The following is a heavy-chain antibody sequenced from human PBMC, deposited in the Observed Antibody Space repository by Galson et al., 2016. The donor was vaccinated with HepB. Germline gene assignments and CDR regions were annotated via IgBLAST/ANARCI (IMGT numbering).Heavy chain of an antibody. CDR1: GGSISSSSYY. J-gene: IGHJ4*02. D-gene: IGHD5-18*01. CDR2: IKQDGSEK. CDR3: ARDKRLWLV. Sequence: ETLSLTCTVSGGSISSSSYYWGWIRQAPGKGLEWVASIKQDGSEKYYVDSVKGRFTISRDNAKNSLYLQLNSLRAEDTAVYYCARDKRLWLVWGQGTLVTVSS. V-gene: IGHV3-7*03.